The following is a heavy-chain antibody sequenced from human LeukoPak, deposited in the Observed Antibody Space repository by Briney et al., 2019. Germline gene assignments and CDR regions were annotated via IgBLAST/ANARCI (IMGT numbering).Heavy chain of an antibody. CDR2: IYYSGST. CDR3: ARVCKGPFDY. V-gene: IGHV4-39*07. J-gene: IGHJ4*02. Sequence: SETLSLTCIVSGGSISSSSYYWGWIRQPPGKGLEWIGSIYYSGSTYYNPSLKSRVPISVDTSKNQFSLKLSSVTAADTAVYYCARVCKGPFDYWGQGTLVTVSS. CDR1: GGSISSSSYY.